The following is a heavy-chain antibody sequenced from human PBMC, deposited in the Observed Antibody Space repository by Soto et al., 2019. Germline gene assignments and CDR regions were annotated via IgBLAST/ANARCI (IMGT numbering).Heavy chain of an antibody. V-gene: IGHV1-18*01. CDR2: ISTYNGNT. CDR3: ARDGYCSSGSCALYSHEYFGMDV. J-gene: IGHJ6*02. Sequence: GASVKVSCKASGYTFDRYGISWVRQAPGQGLEWMGWISTYNGNTNYAQKLKGRVTMTTDTFTSTAYMELRSLTSDDTAVYYCARDGYCSSGSCALYSHEYFGMDVWGQGTTVTVSS. D-gene: IGHD2-15*01. CDR1: GYTFDRYG.